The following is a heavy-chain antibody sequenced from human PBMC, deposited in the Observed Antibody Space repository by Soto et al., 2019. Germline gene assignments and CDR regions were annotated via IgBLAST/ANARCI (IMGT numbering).Heavy chain of an antibody. CDR1: GYTFTSYY. V-gene: IGHV1-46*01. D-gene: IGHD2-21*01. Sequence: ASVKVSCKASGYTFTSYYMHWVRQAPGQGLEWMGIINPSGGSTSYAQKFQGRVTMTRDTSTSTVYMELSSLRSEDTAVYYCASSVMADYGMDVCGQGTTVTGSS. CDR2: INPSGGST. CDR3: ASSVMADYGMDV. J-gene: IGHJ6*02.